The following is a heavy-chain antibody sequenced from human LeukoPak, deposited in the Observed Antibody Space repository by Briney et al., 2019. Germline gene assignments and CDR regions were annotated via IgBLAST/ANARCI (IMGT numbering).Heavy chain of an antibody. CDR2: IIPIFGTA. D-gene: IGHD4-23*01. CDR1: GYTFTSYG. V-gene: IGHV1-69*13. Sequence: SVKVSCKASGYTFTSYGISWVRQAPGQGLEWMGGIIPIFGTANYAQKFQGRVTITADESTSTAYMELSSLRSEDTAVYYCARYGGNDGDNDYWGQGTLVTVSS. CDR3: ARYGGNDGDNDY. J-gene: IGHJ4*02.